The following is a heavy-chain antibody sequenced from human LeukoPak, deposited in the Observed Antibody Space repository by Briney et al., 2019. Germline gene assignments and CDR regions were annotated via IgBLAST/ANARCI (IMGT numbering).Heavy chain of an antibody. D-gene: IGHD6-19*01. CDR2: IWYDGSNK. Sequence: GGSLRLSCAASGFSFSYYGMHWVRQAPGRGLEWVAVIWYDGSNKYYADSVKGRFTISRDNSKNTLYLQMNSLRVEDTAVYYCARDRSTGSYFYFDYWGQGTLVTVSS. CDR3: ARDRSTGSYFYFDY. CDR1: GFSFSYYG. V-gene: IGHV3-33*01. J-gene: IGHJ4*02.